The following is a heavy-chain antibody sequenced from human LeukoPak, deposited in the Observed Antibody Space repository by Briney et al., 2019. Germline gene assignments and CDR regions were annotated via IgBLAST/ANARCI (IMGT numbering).Heavy chain of an antibody. J-gene: IGHJ4*02. Sequence: GRSLRLSCAASGFSFSSYAMHWVRQAPGKGLEWVAVISYDGSNKYYADSVKGRFTISRDNSKNTLYLQMNSLGAEDTAVYYWARGGGSYDILTGDYKPHDYWGQGTLVTVSS. CDR1: GFSFSSYA. CDR2: ISYDGSNK. D-gene: IGHD3-9*01. CDR3: ARGGGSYDILTGDYKPHDY. V-gene: IGHV3-30-3*01.